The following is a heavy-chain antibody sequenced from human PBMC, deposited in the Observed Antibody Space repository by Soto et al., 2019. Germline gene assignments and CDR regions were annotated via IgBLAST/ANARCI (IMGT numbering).Heavy chain of an antibody. V-gene: IGHV3-15*07. J-gene: IGHJ4*02. CDR1: SVSNAW. CDR2: IKSKTDGGTT. Sequence: SVSNAWMNWVRQAPGKGLVWVGRIKSKTDGGTTDYAAPVKGRFTISRDDSKNTLYLQMNSLKTEDTAVYYCTTDRAVTHDYWGQGTLVTVSS. D-gene: IGHD4-17*01. CDR3: TTDRAVTHDY.